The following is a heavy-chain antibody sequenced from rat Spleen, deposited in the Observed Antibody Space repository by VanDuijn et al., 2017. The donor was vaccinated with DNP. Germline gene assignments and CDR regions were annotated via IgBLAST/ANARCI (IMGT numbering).Heavy chain of an antibody. CDR3: ARHRNYGGYRGYFDY. CDR2: LSYDGSST. J-gene: IGHJ2*01. CDR1: GFTFSDYN. Sequence: EVQLVESGGGLVQPGRSMKLSCAASGFTFSDYNMAWVRQAPKKGLGWVAALSYDGSSTYYRDSVKGRFTISKNNAKSTLYLQMDSMRSEDTATYYCARHRNYGGYRGYFDYWGQGVMVTVSS. V-gene: IGHV5-7*01. D-gene: IGHD1-11*01.